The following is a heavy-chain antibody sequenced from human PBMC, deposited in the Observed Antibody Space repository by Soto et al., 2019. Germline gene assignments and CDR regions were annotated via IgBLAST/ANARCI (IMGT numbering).Heavy chain of an antibody. D-gene: IGHD6-19*01. CDR3: ARPNIAVAAHDWFDP. V-gene: IGHV4-39*01. CDR2: IYYSGST. CDR1: GGSISSSSYY. Sequence: QLQESGPGLVKPSETLSLTCTVSGGSISSSSYYWGWIRQPPGKGLEWIGSIYYSGSTYYNPSLKSRVTISVDTSKDQFSLKLSSVTAADTAVYYCARPNIAVAAHDWFDPWGQGTLVTVSS. J-gene: IGHJ5*02.